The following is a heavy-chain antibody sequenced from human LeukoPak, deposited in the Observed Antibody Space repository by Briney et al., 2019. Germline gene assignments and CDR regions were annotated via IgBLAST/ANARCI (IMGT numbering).Heavy chain of an antibody. D-gene: IGHD2-2*01. J-gene: IGHJ5*02. V-gene: IGHV1-2*02. CDR3: ARGDIVVVPAARNWFDP. CDR2: INPNSGGT. Sequence: ASVKVSCKASGYTFTGYYMHWVRQAPGQGLEWMGWINPNSGGTNYAQKFQGRVTMTRDTSISTAYMELSRLRSDGTAVYYCARGDIVVVPAARNWFDPWGQGTLVTVSS. CDR1: GYTFTGYY.